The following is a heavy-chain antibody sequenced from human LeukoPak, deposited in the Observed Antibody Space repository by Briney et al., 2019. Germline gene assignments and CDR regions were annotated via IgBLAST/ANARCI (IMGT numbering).Heavy chain of an antibody. V-gene: IGHV4-39*01. CDR2: IYYSGST. CDR1: GGSISSSSYY. D-gene: IGHD3-3*01. J-gene: IGHJ4*02. CDR3: ARHGGRRLLEWLLYKGSFDY. Sequence: SETLSLTCTVSGGSISSSSYYWGWIRQPPGKGLEWIGSIYYSGSTYYNPSLKSRVTISVDTSKNQFSLKLSSVTAADTAVYYCARHGGRRLLEWLLYKGSFDYWGQGTLVTASS.